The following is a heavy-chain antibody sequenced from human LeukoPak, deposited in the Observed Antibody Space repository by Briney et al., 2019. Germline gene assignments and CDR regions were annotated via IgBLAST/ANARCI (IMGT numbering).Heavy chain of an antibody. CDR2: ISGSGGST. D-gene: IGHD1-26*01. CDR3: AKATPQWELLCVFDY. V-gene: IGHV3-23*01. Sequence: PGGSLRLSCATSGFTFSRYAMQWVRQAPGKGLEWVAVISGSGGSTYYADSVKGRFTISRDNSKNTLYLQMNSLRAEDTAVYYCAKATPQWELLCVFDYWGQGTLVTVSS. CDR1: GFTFSRYA. J-gene: IGHJ4*02.